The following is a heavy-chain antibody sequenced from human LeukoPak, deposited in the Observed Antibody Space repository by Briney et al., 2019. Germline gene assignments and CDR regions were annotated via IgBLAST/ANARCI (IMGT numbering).Heavy chain of an antibody. J-gene: IGHJ4*02. D-gene: IGHD4-23*01. CDR3: ARLPYYGGNPIDY. Sequence: PSETLSLTCTVSGGSISSSSYYWGWIRQPPGKGLEWIGSIYYSGSTYYNPSLKSRVTISVDTSKNQFSLKLSSVTAADTAVYYCARLPYYGGNPIDYWGQGTLVTVSS. CDR2: IYYSGST. CDR1: GGSISSSSYY. V-gene: IGHV4-39*01.